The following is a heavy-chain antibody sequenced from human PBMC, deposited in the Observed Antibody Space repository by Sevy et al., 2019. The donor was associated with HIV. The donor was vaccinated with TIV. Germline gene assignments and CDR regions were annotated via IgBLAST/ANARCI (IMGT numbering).Heavy chain of an antibody. D-gene: IGHD3-3*01. J-gene: IGHJ3*02. CDR3: TTDTGISDYDFWSGRDDTFDN. V-gene: IGHV3-15*01. CDR1: GFTFSSYG. Sequence: GGSLRLSCAASGFTFSSYGMHWVRQAPGKGLEWVGRIKSKTDGGTTDYAAPVKGRFTISTDESKNTLYLQMNSLKTEDTAVYYCTTDTGISDYDFWSGRDDTFDNWGQGTMVTVSS. CDR2: IKSKTDGGTT.